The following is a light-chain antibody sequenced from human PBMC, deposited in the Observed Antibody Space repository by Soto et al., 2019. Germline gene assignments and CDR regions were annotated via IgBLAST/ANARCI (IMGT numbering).Light chain of an antibody. Sequence: QSALTQPASVSGSPGQSITISCTGTSSDVGGYNYVSWYQHHPGKAPKLIIYDVSNRPSGVSIRFSGSKSDNTASLTISGLQPEDVFFFHCSSHTTSNFRQTVFGTATMVTVL. CDR2: DVS. CDR3: SSHTTSNFRQTV. J-gene: IGLJ1*01. CDR1: SSDVGGYNY. V-gene: IGLV2-14*03.